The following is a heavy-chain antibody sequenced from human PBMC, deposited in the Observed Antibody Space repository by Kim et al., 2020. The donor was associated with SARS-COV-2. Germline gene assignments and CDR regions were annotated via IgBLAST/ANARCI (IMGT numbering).Heavy chain of an antibody. J-gene: IGHJ6*03. D-gene: IGHD4-17*01. CDR3: ARDRWDYGGNHRTRYYYYYMDV. CDR2: IIPIFGTA. Sequence: SVKVSCKASGGTFSSYAISWVRQAPGQGLEWMGGIIPIFGTANYAQKFQGRVTITADESTSTAYMELSSLRSEDTAVYYCARDRWDYGGNHRTRYYYYYMDVWGKGTTVTVSS. V-gene: IGHV1-69*13. CDR1: GGTFSSYA.